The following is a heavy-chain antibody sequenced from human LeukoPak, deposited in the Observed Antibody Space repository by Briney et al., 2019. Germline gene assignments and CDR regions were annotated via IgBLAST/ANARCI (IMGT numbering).Heavy chain of an antibody. V-gene: IGHV1-69*04. D-gene: IGHD5-18*01. J-gene: IGHJ5*02. CDR3: ATVLQLWPKQGNWFDP. Sequence: SVKVSCKASGGTFSSYAISWVRQAPGQGLEWMGRIIPILGIANYAQKFQGRVTITADKSTSTAYMELSSLRSEDTAVYYCATVLQLWPKQGNWFDPWGQGTLVTVSS. CDR1: GGTFSSYA. CDR2: IIPILGIA.